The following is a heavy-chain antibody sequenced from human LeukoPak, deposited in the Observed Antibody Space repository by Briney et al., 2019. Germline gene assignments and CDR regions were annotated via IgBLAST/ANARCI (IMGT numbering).Heavy chain of an antibody. J-gene: IGHJ4*02. D-gene: IGHD6-13*01. CDR3: ANVLDSSSWYYFDY. CDR2: ISYDGSNK. V-gene: IGHV3-30*18. Sequence: PGGSLRLSCAASGFTFSSYGMHWVRQAPGKGLGWVAVISYDGSNKYYADSVKGRFTISRDNSKNTLYLQMNSLRAENTAVYYCANVLDSSSWYYFDYWGQGTLVTVSS. CDR1: GFTFSSYG.